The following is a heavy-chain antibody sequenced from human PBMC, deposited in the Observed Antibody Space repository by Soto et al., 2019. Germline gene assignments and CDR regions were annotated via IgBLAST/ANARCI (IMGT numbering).Heavy chain of an antibody. D-gene: IGHD5-18*01. CDR1: GGSISSYC. V-gene: IGHV4-59*01. J-gene: IGHJ4*02. Sequence: SETLSLTCTVSGGSISSYCWSWVRQPPGKGLEWIGYIYDSGSTKYNPSLKSRVTISVDTSKNQFPPKVSSVTAADTAVYYCARGDSDLDYWGQGTLVTVSS. CDR2: IYDSGST. CDR3: ARGDSDLDY.